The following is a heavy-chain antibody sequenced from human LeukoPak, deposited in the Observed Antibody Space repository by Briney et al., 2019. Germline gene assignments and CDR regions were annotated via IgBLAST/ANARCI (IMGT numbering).Heavy chain of an antibody. J-gene: IGHJ4*02. Sequence: WGSLRLSCAASGFTVSSNYMSWVRRAPGKGLEWVSVIYSGGSTYYADSVKGRFTISRDNSKNTLYLQMNSLRAEDTAVYYCARLRRDGYNLDYWGQGTLVTVSS. V-gene: IGHV3-53*01. CDR2: IYSGGST. CDR3: ARLRRDGYNLDY. CDR1: GFTVSSNY. D-gene: IGHD5-24*01.